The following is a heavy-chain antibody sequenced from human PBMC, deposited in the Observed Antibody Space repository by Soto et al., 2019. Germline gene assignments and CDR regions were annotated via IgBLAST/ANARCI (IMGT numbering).Heavy chain of an antibody. Sequence: PSETLSLTCAVYGGSFSGYYWSWIRQPPGKGLEWIGEINQSGSTNYNPSLKSRVTISVDTSKNQFSLKLSSVTAADTAVYYCAITWAVALDYWGQGTLVTVSS. J-gene: IGHJ4*02. CDR1: GGSFSGYY. CDR3: AITWAVALDY. CDR2: INQSGST. D-gene: IGHD6-19*01. V-gene: IGHV4-34*01.